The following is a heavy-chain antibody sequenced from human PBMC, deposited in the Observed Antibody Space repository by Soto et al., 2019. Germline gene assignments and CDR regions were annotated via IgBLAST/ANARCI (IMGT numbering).Heavy chain of an antibody. D-gene: IGHD6-13*01. CDR2: INPRSDVN. CDR3: VRGSAGGGAY. CDR1: GYTFTAYF. Sequence: QVQLEQSGAEVKKPGASVKVSCKASGYTFTAYFLHWVRQVTGQGFEWMAWINPRSDVNNYAQKFQGRVTVTRDTAISTVYMELNNMTFNDTAVYYCVRGSAGGGAYWGQGTRVVVSS. J-gene: IGHJ4*02. V-gene: IGHV1-2*02.